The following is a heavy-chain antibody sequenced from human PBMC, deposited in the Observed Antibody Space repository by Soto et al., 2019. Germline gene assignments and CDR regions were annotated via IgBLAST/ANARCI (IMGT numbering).Heavy chain of an antibody. CDR3: ARAPDNWNSVTFDY. CDR2: IIPILGIA. V-gene: IGHV1-69*02. D-gene: IGHD1-7*01. J-gene: IGHJ4*02. CDR1: VGTNSSYT. Sequence: SVKVSCKDSVGTNSSYTMRWVRPDTGQGLEWMGRIIPILGIANYAQKFQGRVTITADKSTSTAYMELSSLRSEDTAVYYCARAPDNWNSVTFDYWGQGTLVTVSS.